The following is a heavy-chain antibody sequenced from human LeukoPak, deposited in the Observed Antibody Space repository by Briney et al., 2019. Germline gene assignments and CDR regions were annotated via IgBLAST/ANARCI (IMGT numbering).Heavy chain of an antibody. CDR2: ISGSGGST. CDR1: GFTFSSYA. Sequence: PGGSLRLSCAASGFTFSSYAMSWVRQAPGKGLEWVSAISGSGGSTYYADSVKGRFTISRDNSKNTLYLQMNSLRAEDTAVYYCAKDLSLRLGELSSLGYWGQGTLVTVSS. J-gene: IGHJ4*02. D-gene: IGHD3-16*02. V-gene: IGHV3-23*01. CDR3: AKDLSLRLGELSSLGY.